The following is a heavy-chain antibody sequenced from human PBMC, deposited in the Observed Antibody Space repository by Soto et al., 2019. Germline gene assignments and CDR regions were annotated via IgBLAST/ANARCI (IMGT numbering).Heavy chain of an antibody. D-gene: IGHD3-3*01. CDR1: GFTFSSND. J-gene: IGHJ4*02. CDR2: ISYDGSDK. CDR3: AKGTGFLEWL. Sequence: QVQLVESGGGVVQPGRSLRLSCAASGFTFSSNDMHWVRQAPGKGLEWVAGISYDGSDKRYADSVKGQFTISRDNSKNMLFLQINSLRTEDTAVYYCAKGTGFLEWLWGRGTLVTVSS. V-gene: IGHV3-30*18.